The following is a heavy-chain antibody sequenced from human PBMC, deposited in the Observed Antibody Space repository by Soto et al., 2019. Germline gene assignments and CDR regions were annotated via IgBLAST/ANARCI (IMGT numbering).Heavy chain of an antibody. Sequence: QVQLQESGPGLVKPSETLSLTCTVSGGSISTYYWSWIRQSPGKELEWIGYINYSGSTTYNPSLKSRVTISVDTSKNQFSLKLSSVTAADTAVYYCARLWFGRSVDSWGQGALVTVSS. V-gene: IGHV4-59*01. CDR2: INYSGST. CDR3: ARLWFGRSVDS. J-gene: IGHJ4*02. CDR1: GGSISTYY. D-gene: IGHD3-10*01.